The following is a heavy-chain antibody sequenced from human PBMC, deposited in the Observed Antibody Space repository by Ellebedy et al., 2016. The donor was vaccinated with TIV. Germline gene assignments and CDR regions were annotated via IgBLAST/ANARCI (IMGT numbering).Heavy chain of an antibody. D-gene: IGHD4-11*01. CDR1: GFTFDTYG. CDR3: ARLQMDGDSFDY. J-gene: IGHJ4*02. V-gene: IGHV3-30*03. Sequence: SLKISCVASGFTFDTYGMHWVRQAPGKGLEWVALVSYDGTNKFYAESVKGRFTISRDNSNNTLYLEMNSLRSEDTAVYYCARLQMDGDSFDYWGQGTLVTVSS. CDR2: VSYDGTNK.